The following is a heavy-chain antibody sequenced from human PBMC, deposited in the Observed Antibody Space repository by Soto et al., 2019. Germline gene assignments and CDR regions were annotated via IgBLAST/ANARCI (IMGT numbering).Heavy chain of an antibody. CDR1: GYTFSNFG. CDR2: ISPYNGNI. D-gene: IGHD2-8*01. J-gene: IGHJ4*02. V-gene: IGHV1-18*01. Sequence: ASVKVSCKASGYTFSNFGLSWVRQAPGQGLELMGWISPYNGNINYAQKLQGRLTMTTDTSTSTAYMELRSLRSDDTAVYYCARDRLGVSVTGGGFDSWGQGTLVTVSS. CDR3: ARDRLGVSVTGGGFDS.